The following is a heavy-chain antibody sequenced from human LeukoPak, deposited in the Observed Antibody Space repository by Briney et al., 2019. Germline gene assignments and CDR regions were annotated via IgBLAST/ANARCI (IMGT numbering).Heavy chain of an antibody. D-gene: IGHD3-22*01. V-gene: IGHV4-4*07. Sequence: SETLSLTCTVSGGSISSYYWSWIRQPAGKGLEWIGRIYTSGSTNYNPSLKSRVTMSVDTSKNQFSLKLSSVTAADTAVYYCAKERGPIYDSSGYTPLWAFDIWGQGTMVTVSS. CDR1: GGSISSYY. CDR2: IYTSGST. J-gene: IGHJ3*02. CDR3: AKERGPIYDSSGYTPLWAFDI.